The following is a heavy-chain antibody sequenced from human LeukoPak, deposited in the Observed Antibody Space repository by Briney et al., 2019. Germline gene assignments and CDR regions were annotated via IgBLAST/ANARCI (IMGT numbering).Heavy chain of an antibody. CDR2: ISGGGDRS. CDR1: GLPFSLYA. D-gene: IGHD1-26*01. V-gene: IGHV3-23*01. CDR3: AKHPWEDESGYLC. Sequence: GGCLRLSCVASGLPFSLYAMSWVRQAPGKGLEWVSSISGGGDRSDHADSVKGRFTISRDNSKNTIYLQMNNVRVEDTAVYYCAKHPWEDESGYLCWGQRTLATVAS. J-gene: IGHJ4*02.